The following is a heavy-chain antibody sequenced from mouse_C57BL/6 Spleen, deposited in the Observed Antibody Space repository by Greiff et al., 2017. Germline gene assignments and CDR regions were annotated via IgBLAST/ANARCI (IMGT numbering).Heavy chain of an antibody. CDR1: GYTFTSYW. D-gene: IGHD2-1*01. CDR3: ARGGNYVLDY. J-gene: IGHJ2*01. V-gene: IGHV1-69*01. CDR2: IDPSDSYT. Sequence: VQLQQPGAELVMPGASVKLSCKASGYTFTSYWMHWVKQRPGQGLEWIGEIDPSDSYTNYNQKFKGKSTLTVDKSSSTAYMQLSSLTSEDSAVYYCARGGNYVLDYGGQGTTLTVSS.